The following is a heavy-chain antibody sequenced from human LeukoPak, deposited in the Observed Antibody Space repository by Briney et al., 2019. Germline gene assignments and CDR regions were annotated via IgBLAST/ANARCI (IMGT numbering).Heavy chain of an antibody. CDR2: IYTSGST. J-gene: IGHJ2*01. V-gene: IGHV4-4*07. Sequence: PSETLSLTCTVSGGSISSYYWSWIRQPAGKRLEWIGRIYTSGSTTYNPSLKSRVTMSVDTSKNQFSLKLTSVTAADTAVYYCARRGSDWYFDLWGRGTLVTVSS. CDR3: ARRGSDWYFDL. D-gene: IGHD2-15*01. CDR1: GGSISSYY.